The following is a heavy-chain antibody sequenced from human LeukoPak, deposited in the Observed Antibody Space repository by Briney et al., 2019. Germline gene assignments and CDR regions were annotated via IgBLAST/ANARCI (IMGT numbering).Heavy chain of an antibody. CDR2: IWYDGSNK. CDR1: GFTFSSYG. CDR3: AKGKGGDYYNWYFDL. D-gene: IGHD1-26*01. J-gene: IGHJ2*01. Sequence: GGSLRLSCAASGFTFSSYGMHWVRQAPGKGLEWVAVIWYDGSNKYYADSVKGRFTISRDNSKNTLYLQMNSLRAEDTAVYYCAKGKGGDYYNWYFDLWGCGTLVTVSS. V-gene: IGHV3-33*06.